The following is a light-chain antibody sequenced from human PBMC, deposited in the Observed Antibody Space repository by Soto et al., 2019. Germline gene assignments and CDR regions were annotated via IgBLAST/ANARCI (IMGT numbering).Light chain of an antibody. V-gene: IGKV3-20*01. CDR1: QTVISSTY. J-gene: IGKJ1*01. CDR3: HQYGSSPLT. Sequence: EIVLTQSPGTLSLSPGERATLSCRASQTVISSTYLAWYQQKPGQAPRLLIYGASIRATGIPDRFSGSGSGTDFTLTISRLEPEDFAVYYCHQYGSSPLTVGQGTKVEIK. CDR2: GAS.